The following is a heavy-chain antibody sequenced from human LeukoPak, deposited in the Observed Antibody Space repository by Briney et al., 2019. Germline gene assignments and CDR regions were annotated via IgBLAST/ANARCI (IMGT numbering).Heavy chain of an antibody. CDR2: ISGSGGST. CDR1: GFTFYNYA. CDR3: AKGKSSSGWFKDY. Sequence: GGSLRLSCAASGFTFYNYAMTWVRQAPGKGLECVSTISGSGGSTFHADSVKGRFTISRDNSKNTLYLQMNSLRVEDTAVYYCAKGKSSSGWFKDYWGQGTLVTVSS. V-gene: IGHV3-23*01. D-gene: IGHD6-19*01. J-gene: IGHJ4*02.